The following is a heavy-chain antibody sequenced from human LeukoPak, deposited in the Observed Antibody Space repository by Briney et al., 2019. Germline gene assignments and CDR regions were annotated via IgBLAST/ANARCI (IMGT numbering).Heavy chain of an antibody. Sequence: GASVKVSCKASGGTFSSYAISWVRQAPGQGLEWMGGIIPIFGTANYAQKFQGRVTITADESTSTAYMELSSLRSEDTAVYYCASGGIEDIVVVPAAMGTYYYGMDVWGKGTTVTVSS. CDR1: GGTFSSYA. CDR2: IIPIFGTA. D-gene: IGHD2-2*01. J-gene: IGHJ6*04. CDR3: ASGGIEDIVVVPAAMGTYYYGMDV. V-gene: IGHV1-69*13.